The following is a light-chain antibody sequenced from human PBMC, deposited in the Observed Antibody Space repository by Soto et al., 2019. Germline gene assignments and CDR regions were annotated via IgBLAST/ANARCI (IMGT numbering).Light chain of an antibody. J-gene: IGKJ2*01. Sequence: EILLTQSPGALAVSPGEVATLSCRASQSVRDNLAWYQQKPGQAPRLLIYRASTRATGVPARFSGSGSGTEFTLTISSLQSEDVSVYFCQHYNFWPHSFGQGTKVDIK. CDR1: QSVRDN. CDR2: RAS. CDR3: QHYNFWPHS. V-gene: IGKV3-15*01.